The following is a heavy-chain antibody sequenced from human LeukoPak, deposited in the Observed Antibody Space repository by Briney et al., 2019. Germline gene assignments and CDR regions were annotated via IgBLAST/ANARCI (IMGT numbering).Heavy chain of an antibody. CDR1: GYTFTDYY. J-gene: IGHJ4*02. V-gene: IGHV1-46*01. CDR3: ARGGSYPQHYCDN. Sequence: WASVKVSCKASGYTFTDYYMHWLRQAPGQGLEWMAIINPSGGSATYAQKFQGRVTMTRDTSTSTVYMELSSLRSEDTAVYYCARGGSYPQHYCDNWGQGTLVTVSS. D-gene: IGHD1-26*01. CDR2: INPSGGSA.